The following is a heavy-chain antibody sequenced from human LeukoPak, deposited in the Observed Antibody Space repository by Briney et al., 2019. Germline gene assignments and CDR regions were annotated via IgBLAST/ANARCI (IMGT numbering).Heavy chain of an antibody. J-gene: IGHJ4*02. Sequence: GGSLRLSCAASGFTFDDYAMHWVRQASGKGLEWVSHITWDGGSTHYADSVEGRFTISRDNSKNTLYLQMNSLRAEDTAVYYCAKMGYSSSSGDYWGQGTLVTVSS. D-gene: IGHD6-6*01. CDR2: ITWDGGST. V-gene: IGHV3-43D*03. CDR3: AKMGYSSSSGDY. CDR1: GFTFDDYA.